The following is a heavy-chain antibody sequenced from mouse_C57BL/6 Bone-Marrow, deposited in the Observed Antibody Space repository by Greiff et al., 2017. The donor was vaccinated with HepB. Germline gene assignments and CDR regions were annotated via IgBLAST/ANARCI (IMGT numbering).Heavy chain of an antibody. CDR1: GYTFTSYW. D-gene: IGHD2-3*01. CDR2: IDPSDSDT. V-gene: IGHV1-52*01. Sequence: VQLQQPGAELVRPGSSVKLSCKASGYTFTSYWMHWVKQRPIQGLEWIGNIDPSDSDTHYNQKFKDKATLTVDKSSSTAYMQLSSLTSEDSAVYYCARWLLDYWGQGTTLTVSS. J-gene: IGHJ2*01. CDR3: ARWLLDY.